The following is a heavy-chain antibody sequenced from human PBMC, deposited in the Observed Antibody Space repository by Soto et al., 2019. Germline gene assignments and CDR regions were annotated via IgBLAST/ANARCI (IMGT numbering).Heavy chain of an antibody. CDR3: ARGRYTTMVHYFDY. V-gene: IGHV4-59*01. J-gene: IGHJ4*02. CDR1: GDSTRSFY. CDR2: IYGRGST. D-gene: IGHD5-18*01. Sequence: CLTCTVSGDSTRSFYWTWIRQPPGPGLEWIGYIYGRGSTNSNASLTSRVPISFGTSKNXXXXKXXXMXAXXAAGYYCARGRYTTMVHYFDYWGQGTLVTVSS.